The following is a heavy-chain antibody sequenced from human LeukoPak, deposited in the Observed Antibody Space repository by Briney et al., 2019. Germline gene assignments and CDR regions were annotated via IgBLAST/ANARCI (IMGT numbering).Heavy chain of an antibody. V-gene: IGHV3-21*04. J-gene: IGHJ4*02. D-gene: IGHD5-12*01. CDR3: ANLGQYSGYDSDY. CDR2: ISTSSSYI. Sequence: PGGSLRLSCAASGFTFISYSMNWVRQAPGKGLEWVSSISTSSSYIYYADSVKGRFTISRDNSKNTLYLQMNSLRAEDTAVYYCANLGQYSGYDSDYWGQGTLVTVSS. CDR1: GFTFISYS.